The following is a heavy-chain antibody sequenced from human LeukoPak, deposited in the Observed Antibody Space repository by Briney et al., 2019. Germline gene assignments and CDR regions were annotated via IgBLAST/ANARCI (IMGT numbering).Heavy chain of an antibody. V-gene: IGHV1-69*05. CDR3: ARELRGTYYYESSGSDY. D-gene: IGHD3-22*01. CDR2: IIPIFGTA. J-gene: IGHJ4*02. Sequence: SVKVSCKASGGTFSSYAISWVRQAPGQGLEWMGGIIPIFGTANYAQKFQGRVTMTTDTSTSTGYLEVRSLRVDDTAVYYCARELRGTYYYESSGSDYWGQGTLVTVSS. CDR1: GGTFSSYA.